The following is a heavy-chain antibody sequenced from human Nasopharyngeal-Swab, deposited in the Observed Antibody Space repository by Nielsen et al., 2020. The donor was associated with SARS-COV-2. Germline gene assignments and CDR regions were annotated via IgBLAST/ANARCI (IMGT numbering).Heavy chain of an antibody. CDR1: GYTFTDYY. D-gene: IGHD6-19*01. CDR3: ATGSIAVAGTYWFDP. V-gene: IGHV1-2*02. CDR2: INPNSGGT. J-gene: IGHJ5*02. Sequence: ASVKVSCKASGYTFTDYYIHWVRQAPGQGLEWMGWINPNSGGTNYAQKFQGRVTMTEDTSTDTAYMELSSLRSEDTAVYYCATGSIAVAGTYWFDPWGQGTLVTVSS.